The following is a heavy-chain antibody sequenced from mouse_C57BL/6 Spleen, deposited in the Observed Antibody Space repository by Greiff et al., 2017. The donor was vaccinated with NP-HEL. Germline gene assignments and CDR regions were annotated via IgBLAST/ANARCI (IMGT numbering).Heavy chain of an antibody. J-gene: IGHJ4*01. Sequence: QVQLQQPGAELVRPGSSVKLSCKASGYTFTSYWMHWVKQRPIQGLEWIGNIDPSDSETHYNQKFKDKATLTVDKSSSTAYMQLSSLTSEDSVVYYCARSYGGAMDYWGQGTSVTVSS. V-gene: IGHV1-52*01. CDR2: IDPSDSET. D-gene: IGHD1-1*02. CDR1: GYTFTSYW. CDR3: ARSYGGAMDY.